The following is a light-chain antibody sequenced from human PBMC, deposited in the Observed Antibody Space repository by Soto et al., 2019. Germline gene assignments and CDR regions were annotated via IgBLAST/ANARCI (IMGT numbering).Light chain of an antibody. CDR3: LQHNSYPWT. CDR1: QNIYNY. J-gene: IGKJ1*01. CDR2: GAS. Sequence: DIQLTQSPSSLSASIGDRVSITCRSSQNIYNYLNWYQHQPGKAPRLLIYGASTLQGGVPSRFSASGSGTEFTLTISSLQPEDFATYYCLQHNSYPWTFGQGTKVGIK. V-gene: IGKV1-17*01.